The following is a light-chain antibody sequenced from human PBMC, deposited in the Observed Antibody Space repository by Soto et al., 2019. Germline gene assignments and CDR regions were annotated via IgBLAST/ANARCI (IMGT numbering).Light chain of an antibody. CDR2: AAS. CDR1: QSISRD. V-gene: IGKV3-15*01. Sequence: EILMTQSPATLSVSPGEGATLSCRASQSISRDLAWYQHQPGQPPRLLIYAASTWATGIPARFSGGGSGTEFTLTIDSLQSEDFAIYYCQQYNNGPPWTFGQGTKVEI. CDR3: QQYNNGPPWT. J-gene: IGKJ1*01.